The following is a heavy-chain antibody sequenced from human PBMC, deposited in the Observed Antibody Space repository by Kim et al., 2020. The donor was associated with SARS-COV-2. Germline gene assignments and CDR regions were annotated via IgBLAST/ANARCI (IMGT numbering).Heavy chain of an antibody. CDR1: GGSFSGYY. D-gene: IGHD6-19*01. CDR3: ARGRGQWLRYYGMDV. CDR2: INHSGST. V-gene: IGHV4-34*01. Sequence: SETLSLTCAVYGGSFSGYYWSWIRQPPGKGLEWIGEINHSGSTNYNPSLKSRVTISVDTSKNQFSLKLSSVTAADTAVYYCARGRGQWLRYYGMDVWGQGTTVTVSS. J-gene: IGHJ6*02.